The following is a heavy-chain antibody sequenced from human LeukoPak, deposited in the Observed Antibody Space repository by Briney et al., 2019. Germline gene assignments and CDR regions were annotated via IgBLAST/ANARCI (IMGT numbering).Heavy chain of an antibody. CDR1: GYTFTSYG. J-gene: IGHJ4*02. D-gene: IGHD4-17*01. CDR3: ALFGWGHDYGDYVLDY. CDR2: ISAYNGNT. Sequence: ASVKVSCKASGYTFTSYGISWVRQAPGQGLEWMGWISAYNGNTNYAQELRGRVTMTTDTSTSTAYMELRSLRSDDTAVYYCALFGWGHDYGDYVLDYWGQGTLVTVSS. V-gene: IGHV1-18*01.